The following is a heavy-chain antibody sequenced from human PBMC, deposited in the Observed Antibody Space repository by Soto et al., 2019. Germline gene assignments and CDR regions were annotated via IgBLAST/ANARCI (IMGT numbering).Heavy chain of an antibody. CDR3: ATAPGPY. CDR2: IYHSGST. Sequence: SETLSLTCAVSGGSISSGGYSWSWIRQPPGKGLEWIGYIYHSGSTYYNPSLKSRVTISVDRSKNQFSLKLSPVTAADTAVYYCATAPGPYWGQGTLVTVSS. D-gene: IGHD2-15*01. CDR1: GGSISSGGYS. V-gene: IGHV4-30-2*01. J-gene: IGHJ4*02.